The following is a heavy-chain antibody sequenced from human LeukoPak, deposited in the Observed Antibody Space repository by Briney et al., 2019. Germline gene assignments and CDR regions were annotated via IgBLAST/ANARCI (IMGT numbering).Heavy chain of an antibody. CDR1: GFTVSSNY. V-gene: IGHV3-66*01. CDR3: ARDPGKSSPYFDWLDP. D-gene: IGHD3-10*01. CDR2: IYSGGST. Sequence: GGSLRLSCAASGFTVSSNYMSWVRQAPGKGLEWVSVIYSGGSTYYADSVKGRFTISRDNSKNTLYLQMNSLRAEDTAVYYCARDPGKSSPYFDWLDPWGQGTLVTVSS. J-gene: IGHJ5*02.